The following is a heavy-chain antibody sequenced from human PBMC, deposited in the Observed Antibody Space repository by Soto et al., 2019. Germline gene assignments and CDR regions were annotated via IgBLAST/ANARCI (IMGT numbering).Heavy chain of an antibody. CDR1: GGSISSDGYY. J-gene: IGHJ4*02. CDR3: ARSSGGRVDY. V-gene: IGHV4-39*01. CDR2: RENRGSN. Sequence: QLQLQESGPGLVKASETLSLTCSVSGGSISSDGYYWGWIRQPPGKGAEWIGSRENRGSNFYNPSLKSRATVSVDTCQNHFSLKVSSVTAADTAVYYCARSSGGRVDYWGQGTLVTVSS. D-gene: IGHD6-19*01.